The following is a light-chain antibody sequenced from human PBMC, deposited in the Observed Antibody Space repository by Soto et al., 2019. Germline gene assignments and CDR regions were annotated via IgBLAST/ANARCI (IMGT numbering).Light chain of an antibody. J-gene: IGLJ2*01. CDR2: DVS. CDR3: SPYTITSSRV. Sequence: QSALTQPASVSGSPGQSITISCTGTSSDVGGYDYVSWYQQHPGKAPKLMIFDVSNRPSGVSNRFSGSKSGSTASLTISGLQTEDEADYYCSPYTITSSRVFGGGTKLTVL. V-gene: IGLV2-14*03. CDR1: SSDVGGYDY.